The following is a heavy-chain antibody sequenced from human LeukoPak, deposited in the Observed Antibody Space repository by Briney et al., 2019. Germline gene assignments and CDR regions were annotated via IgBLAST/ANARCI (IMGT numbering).Heavy chain of an antibody. Sequence: GGSLRLSCAASGFTFSSYWMSWVRQAPGKGLEWVANIKQDGSEKYYVDSVKGRFTISRDNAKNSLYLQMNSLRAEDTAVYYCARPNRDRTDASDLWGQGTMVTVSS. CDR3: ARPNRDRTDASDL. D-gene: IGHD2/OR15-2a*01. V-gene: IGHV3-7*01. CDR1: GFTFSSYW. J-gene: IGHJ3*01. CDR2: IKQDGSEK.